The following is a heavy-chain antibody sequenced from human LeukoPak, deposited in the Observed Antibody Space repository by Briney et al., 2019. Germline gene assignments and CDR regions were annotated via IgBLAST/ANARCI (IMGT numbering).Heavy chain of an antibody. CDR3: ARDYSGSYYYFDY. CDR1: GGSISSYY. J-gene: IGHJ4*02. CDR2: IYYSGST. D-gene: IGHD1-26*01. V-gene: IGHV4-59*08. Sequence: PSETLSLTCTVSGGSISSYYWSWIRQSPGKGLEWIGYIYYSGSTSYNPSLKSRVTISVDTSKNQFSLKLNSVTAADTAVYYCARDYSGSYYYFDYWGQGTLVTVSS.